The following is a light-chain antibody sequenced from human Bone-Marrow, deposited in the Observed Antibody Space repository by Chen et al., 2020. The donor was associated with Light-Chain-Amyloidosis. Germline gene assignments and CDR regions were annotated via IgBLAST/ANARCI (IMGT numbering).Light chain of an antibody. CDR3: SSYTITNTLV. CDR1: SSDVGGDNH. J-gene: IGLJ1*01. Sequence: SALTQPAPASGSPGQSIPISSSGTSSDVGGDNHVSWYQQHPDKTPKLIIYEVTNRPSWVPDRFSGSKSDNTASLTISGLQTEDEADYFCSSYTITNTLVFGSGTRVTVL. V-gene: IGLV2-14*01. CDR2: EVT.